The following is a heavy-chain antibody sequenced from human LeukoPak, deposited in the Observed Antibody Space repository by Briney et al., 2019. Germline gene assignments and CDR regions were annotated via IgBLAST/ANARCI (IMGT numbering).Heavy chain of an antibody. CDR2: INPDGSHT. J-gene: IGHJ6*02. D-gene: IGHD1-26*01. CDR1: GLTFSNYW. CDR3: TRDSYTSNVYYGMDV. V-gene: IGHV3-74*01. Sequence: PGGSLRLSCAASGLTFSNYWMHWVRQAPGKGLVWISRINPDGSHTSYADSVKGRFTISRDNAKNTLYLQMNSLRAEDAAVYFCTRDSYTSNVYYGMDVWGQGATVTVSS.